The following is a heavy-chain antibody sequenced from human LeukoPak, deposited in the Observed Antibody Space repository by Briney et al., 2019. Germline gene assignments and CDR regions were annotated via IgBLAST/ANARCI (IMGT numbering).Heavy chain of an antibody. D-gene: IGHD5-12*01. CDR3: VRAVGPVGGYDSP. CDR2: IYYSGST. CDR1: GGSFSSYY. V-gene: IGHV4-59*01. J-gene: IGHJ5*02. Sequence: SETLSLTCTVSGGSFSSYYWSWIRQPPGKGLEWIGYIYYSGSTNYNPSLKSRVTISLDTSKNQFSLKLSSVTAADTAVYYCVRAVGPVGGYDSPWSQGTLVTVSS.